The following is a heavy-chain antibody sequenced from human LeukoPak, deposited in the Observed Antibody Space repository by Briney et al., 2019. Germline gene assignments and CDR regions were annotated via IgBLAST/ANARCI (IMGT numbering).Heavy chain of an antibody. CDR2: TSHDGNA. D-gene: IGHD4-23*01. CDR1: GGSISTNTW. V-gene: IGHV4-4*02. J-gene: IGHJ4*02. CDR3: AKHGGRYFDS. Sequence: SETLSLTCAVSGGSISTNTWWSWVRQPHGKGLEWIGQTSHDGNADYTPSLKSRVTISVDKSKNQLSLKLNSVTAADSAVYYCAKHGGRYFDSWGQGTLVTVSS.